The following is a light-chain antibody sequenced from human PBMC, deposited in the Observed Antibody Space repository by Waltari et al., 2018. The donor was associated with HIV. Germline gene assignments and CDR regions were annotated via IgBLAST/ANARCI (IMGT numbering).Light chain of an antibody. CDR3: QQYNKWPLT. V-gene: IGKV3D-15*01. J-gene: IGKJ4*01. Sequence: EIVMMQSPATLSVSPVERATISCRASQSVSSNLAWYQQKPGQAPRLLIYGASTRATGIPARFSGSGSGTEFTLTISSLQSEDFAVYYCQQYNKWPLTFGGGTKVEIK. CDR1: QSVSSN. CDR2: GAS.